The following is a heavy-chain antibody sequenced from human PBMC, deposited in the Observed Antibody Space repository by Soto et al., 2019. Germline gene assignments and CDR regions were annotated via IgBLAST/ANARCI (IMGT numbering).Heavy chain of an antibody. CDR1: GAALNSGNYY. CDR3: ARLRIATNNYKWFDP. Sequence: PSETLTLTCTASGAALNSGNYYWSWIRQVPGKGLEWIGHIYVTGAVDYNPSLRYRITISQDTSERQFSLNLRLVTAADTDVYYCARLRIATNNYKWFDPWGQGTLVTVSS. V-gene: IGHV4-31*03. D-gene: IGHD2-21*01. CDR2: IYVTGAV. J-gene: IGHJ5*02.